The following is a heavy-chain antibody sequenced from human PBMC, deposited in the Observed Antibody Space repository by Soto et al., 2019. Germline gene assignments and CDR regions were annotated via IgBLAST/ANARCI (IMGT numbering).Heavy chain of an antibody. J-gene: IGHJ3*02. CDR2: IIVANGRT. CDR1: GFSFSNSA. D-gene: IGHD2-15*01. Sequence: QMQVVQSGPEVKNPGTSVKVSCKASGFSFSNSAVQWVRQARGQRLEWIGWIIVANGRTNFAQELQGRLTISRDMSTNTAYMELSGLRSEDTAFYYCAAELYGGGRCCSFDIWGQGTMVTVSS. V-gene: IGHV1-58*01. CDR3: AAELYGGGRCCSFDI.